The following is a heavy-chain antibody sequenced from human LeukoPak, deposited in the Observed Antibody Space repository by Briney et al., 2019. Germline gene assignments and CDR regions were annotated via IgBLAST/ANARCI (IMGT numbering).Heavy chain of an antibody. CDR1: GFTFSSYS. CDR3: ARGGRSSSWPDY. CDR2: ISSSSSYI. J-gene: IGHJ4*02. V-gene: IGHV3-21*01. D-gene: IGHD6-13*01. Sequence: GGSLRLSCAASGFTFSSYSMNWVRQAPGKGLEWVSSISSSSSYIYYADSVKGRFTISRDNAKNSLYLQMNSLRAEDTAVYYCARGGRSSSWPDYWGQGTLVTVSP.